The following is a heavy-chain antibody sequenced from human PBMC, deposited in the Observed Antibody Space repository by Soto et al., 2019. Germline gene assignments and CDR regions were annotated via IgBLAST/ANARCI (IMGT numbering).Heavy chain of an antibody. J-gene: IGHJ4*02. CDR1: GGSISSGGYY. Sequence: SETLSLTCTVSGGSISSGGYYWSWIRQHPGKGLEWIGYIYYSGSTYYNPSLKSRVTISVDTSKNQFSLKLSSVTAADTAVYYCARFREDYGDLDYWGQGTLVTVSS. D-gene: IGHD4-17*01. CDR3: ARFREDYGDLDY. CDR2: IYYSGST. V-gene: IGHV4-31*03.